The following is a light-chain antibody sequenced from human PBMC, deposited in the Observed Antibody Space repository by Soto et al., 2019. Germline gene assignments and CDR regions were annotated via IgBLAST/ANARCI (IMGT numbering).Light chain of an antibody. CDR3: ATWDGSLPAEV. J-gene: IGLJ2*01. V-gene: IGLV1-51*01. CDR2: DNN. Sequence: QSVLPQPPSVSASPGQKVTISCSGSSSNIGNNNVSWYQQLPATAPKLLIYDNNKRPSGIPDRFSGSKSGTSGTLDITGLQTGDEADYYCATWDGSLPAEVFGGGTKLTVL. CDR1: SSNIGNNN.